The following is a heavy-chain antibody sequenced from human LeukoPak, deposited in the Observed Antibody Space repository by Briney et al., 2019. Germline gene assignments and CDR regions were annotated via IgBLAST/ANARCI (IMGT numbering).Heavy chain of an antibody. V-gene: IGHV1-46*01. Sequence: ASVKVSCKASGYTFTGYYMHWVRQAPGQGLEWMGIINPSGGDTTYAQKFQGRITMTRDTSTSTVYMDLSSLTSEDTAVYYCARAANSGSSNFDYWGQGILVTVSS. D-gene: IGHD1-26*01. CDR3: ARAANSGSSNFDY. CDR2: INPSGGDT. CDR1: GYTFTGYY. J-gene: IGHJ4*02.